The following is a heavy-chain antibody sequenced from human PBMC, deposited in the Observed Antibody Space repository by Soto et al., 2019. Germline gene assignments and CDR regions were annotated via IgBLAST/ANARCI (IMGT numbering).Heavy chain of an antibody. J-gene: IGHJ4*02. CDR3: AKDGAGITMVRGASNY. V-gene: IGHV3-23*01. D-gene: IGHD3-10*01. CDR2: ISGSGGST. Sequence: PGGSLRLSCAASGFTFSSYAMSWVRQAPGKGLEWVSAISGSGGSTYYADSVKGRFTISRDNSKNTLYLQMNSLRAEDTAVYYCAKDGAGITMVRGASNYWGQGTLVTVSS. CDR1: GFTFSSYA.